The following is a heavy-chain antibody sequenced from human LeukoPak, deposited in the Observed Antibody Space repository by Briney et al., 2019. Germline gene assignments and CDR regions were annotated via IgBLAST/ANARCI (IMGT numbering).Heavy chain of an antibody. CDR1: GYTFTGYY. V-gene: IGHV1-2*02. J-gene: IGHJ3*02. CDR3: ARERLTPEDQITTIVHDAFDI. CDR2: INPNSGGT. D-gene: IGHD3-22*01. Sequence: ASVKVSCKASGYTFTGYYMHRVRQAPGQGLEWMGWINPNSGGTNYAQKFQGRVTMTRDTSISTAYMELSRLRSDDTAVYYCARERLTPEDQITTIVHDAFDIWGQGTMVTVSS.